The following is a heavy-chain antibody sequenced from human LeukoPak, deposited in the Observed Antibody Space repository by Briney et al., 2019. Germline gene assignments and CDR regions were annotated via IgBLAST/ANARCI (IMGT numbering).Heavy chain of an antibody. J-gene: IGHJ5*02. D-gene: IGHD5-18*01. V-gene: IGHV4-59*01. CDR3: ARGVYNYGGHNWFDP. Sequence: SKTLSLTCTVSGGSISSYYWSWIRQPPGEGLEWIGYISYSGSTNYNPSLKSRVTISVDTSKNQFSLKLSSVTAADTAVYYCARGVYNYGGHNWFDPWGQGTLVTVSS. CDR1: GGSISSYY. CDR2: ISYSGST.